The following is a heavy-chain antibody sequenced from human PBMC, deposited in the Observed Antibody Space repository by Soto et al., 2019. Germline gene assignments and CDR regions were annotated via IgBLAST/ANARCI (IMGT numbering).Heavy chain of an antibody. Sequence: GEALNLSCNGSGYSFTSYFIGWVRQMPGKGLEWMGIIYPGDSDTRYSPSFQGQVTISADKSISTAYLQWSSLKASDTAMYYCAIRGYYYYGMDVWGQGTKVTVSS. V-gene: IGHV5-51*01. CDR2: IYPGDSDT. D-gene: IGHD3-10*01. CDR3: AIRGYYYYGMDV. J-gene: IGHJ6*02. CDR1: GYSFTSYF.